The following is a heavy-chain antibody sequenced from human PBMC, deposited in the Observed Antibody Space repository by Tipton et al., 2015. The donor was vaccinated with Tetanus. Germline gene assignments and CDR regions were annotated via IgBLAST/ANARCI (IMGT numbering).Heavy chain of an antibody. CDR2: ISSDGSDT. D-gene: IGHD1-1*01. V-gene: IGHV3-30*03. J-gene: IGHJ4*02. CDR3: ARWGVLGLQHYLDY. CDR1: GFSFSSYG. Sequence: SLRPSCAASGFSFSSYGMHWVRQAPGKGLDWVSLISSDGSDTYSADSVKGRFTISRDNSKNTVYLQMNSLRVEDTAVYYCARWGVLGLQHYLDYWGQGTLVTVSS.